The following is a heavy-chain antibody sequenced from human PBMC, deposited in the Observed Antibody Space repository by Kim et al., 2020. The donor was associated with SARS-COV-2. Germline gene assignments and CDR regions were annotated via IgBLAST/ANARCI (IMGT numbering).Heavy chain of an antibody. CDR1: NGSFSDYY. CDR2: ISHSGST. D-gene: IGHD3-10*01. V-gene: IGHV4-34*01. J-gene: IGHJ4*02. Sequence: SETLSLTCAVYNGSFSDYYWTWVRQAPGKGLEWIGDISHSGSTNYKPSLTSRVIISIYTSKTQSSLNLTSVTAADTAVYYCARGRGSGSGSYKRLKPTPIHFWGQGTLVTVSS. CDR3: ARGRGSGSGSYKRLKPTPIHF.